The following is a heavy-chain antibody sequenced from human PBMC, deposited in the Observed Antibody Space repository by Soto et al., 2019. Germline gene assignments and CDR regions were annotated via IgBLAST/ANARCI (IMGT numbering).Heavy chain of an antibody. CDR1: GYTFTSYA. CDR2: INAGNGNT. D-gene: IGHD3-10*01. V-gene: IGHV1-3*01. J-gene: IGHJ4*02. Sequence: ASVKVSCKASGYTFTSYAMHWVRQAPGQRLEWMGWINAGNGNTKYSQKFQGRVTITRDTSASTAYMELSSLRSEDTAVYYCARPTMVRGVPSPAFDYWGQGTLVTVPQ. CDR3: ARPTMVRGVPSPAFDY.